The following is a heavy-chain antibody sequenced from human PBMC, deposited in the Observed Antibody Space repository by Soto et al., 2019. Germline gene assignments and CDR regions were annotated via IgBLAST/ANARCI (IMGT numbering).Heavy chain of an antibody. Sequence: SETLSLTCAVSGGSISSGGYSWSWIRQPPGKGLEWIGYIYHSGSTYYNPSLKSRVTISVDRSKNQFSLKLSSVTAADTAVYYCARFLGYCSSTSCAYNWFDPWGQGTLVIVSS. D-gene: IGHD2-2*01. CDR3: ARFLGYCSSTSCAYNWFDP. J-gene: IGHJ5*02. CDR2: IYHSGST. CDR1: GGSISSGGYS. V-gene: IGHV4-30-2*01.